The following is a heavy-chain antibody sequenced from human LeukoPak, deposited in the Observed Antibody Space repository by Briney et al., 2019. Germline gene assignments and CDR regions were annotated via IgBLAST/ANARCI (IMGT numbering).Heavy chain of an antibody. V-gene: IGHV3-23*01. CDR2: IRASGGIS. CDR3: ARDREDPMVLGFWVDY. CDR1: GFTFSDSA. Sequence: GGSLRLSCEASGFTFSDSAMSWVRQASGRGLEWVSLIRASGGISYYADSVKGRFTVSRDSSKNTLHLQLNSLRAEDTAVYYCARDREDPMVLGFWVDYWGQGTLVTVSS. D-gene: IGHD3-10*01. J-gene: IGHJ4*02.